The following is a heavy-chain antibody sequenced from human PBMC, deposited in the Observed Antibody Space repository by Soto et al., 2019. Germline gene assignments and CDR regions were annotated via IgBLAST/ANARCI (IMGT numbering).Heavy chain of an antibody. V-gene: IGHV1-69*13. CDR3: ARADYYDSSGYRDY. CDR1: GGTFSSYA. Sequence: SVKASCKASGGTFSSYAISWVRQAPGQGLEWMGGIIPIFGTANYAQKFQGRVTITADESTSTAYMELSSLRSEDTAVYYCARADYYDSSGYRDYWGQGTLVTVSS. D-gene: IGHD3-22*01. CDR2: IIPIFGTA. J-gene: IGHJ4*02.